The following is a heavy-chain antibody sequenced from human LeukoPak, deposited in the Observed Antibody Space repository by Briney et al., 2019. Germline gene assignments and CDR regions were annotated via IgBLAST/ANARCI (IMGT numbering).Heavy chain of an antibody. D-gene: IGHD3-10*01. V-gene: IGHV4-34*01. J-gene: IGHJ4*02. CDR1: GGSFSGYY. CDR3: ARGNMVRGVMDY. CDR2: INHSGST. Sequence: SETLSLTCAVYGGSFSGYYWSWIRQPPGKGLEWIGEINHSGSTNYNPSLKSRVTISVDTSKNQFSLKLSSVTAADTAVYYCARGNMVRGVMDYWGQGTLVTVSS.